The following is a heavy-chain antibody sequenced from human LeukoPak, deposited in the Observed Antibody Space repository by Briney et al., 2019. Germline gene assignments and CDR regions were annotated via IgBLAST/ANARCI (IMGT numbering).Heavy chain of an antibody. CDR3: ARVKVPDYYDSSGYNYYYYGMDV. CDR1: GYTFTGYY. Sequence: ASVKVSCKASGYTFTGYYMHWVRQAPGQGLEWMGWINPNSGGTNYAQKFQGRVTMTRDTSISTAYMELSRLRSDDTAVYYCARVKVPDYYDSSGYNYYYYGMDVWAKGPRSPSP. CDR2: INPNSGGT. J-gene: IGHJ6*02. D-gene: IGHD3-22*01. V-gene: IGHV1-2*02.